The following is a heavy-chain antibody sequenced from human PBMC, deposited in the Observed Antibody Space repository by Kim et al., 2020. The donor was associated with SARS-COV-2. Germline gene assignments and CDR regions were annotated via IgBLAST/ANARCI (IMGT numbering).Heavy chain of an antibody. CDR2: ISYDGSNK. J-gene: IGHJ4*02. CDR1: GFTFSSYA. CDR3: ARDRAAAGTDIDY. D-gene: IGHD6-13*01. Sequence: GGSLRLSCAASGFTFSSYAMHWVRQAPGKGLEWVAVISYDGSNKYYADSVKGRFTISRDNSKNTLYLQMNSLRAEDTAVYYCARDRAAAGTDIDYWGQGT. V-gene: IGHV3-30*04.